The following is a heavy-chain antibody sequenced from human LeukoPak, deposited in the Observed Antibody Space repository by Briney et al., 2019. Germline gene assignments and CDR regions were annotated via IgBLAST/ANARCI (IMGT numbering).Heavy chain of an antibody. Sequence: SETLSLTCAVYGGSFSGYYWSWIRQPPGEGLEWIGEINHSGSTNYNPSLKSRVTISVDTSKNQFSLKLSSVTAADTAVYYCARGDVGYCSSTSCQFFDYWGQGTLVTVSS. J-gene: IGHJ4*02. CDR3: ARGDVGYCSSTSCQFFDY. CDR2: INHSGST. CDR1: GGSFSGYY. V-gene: IGHV4-34*01. D-gene: IGHD2-2*01.